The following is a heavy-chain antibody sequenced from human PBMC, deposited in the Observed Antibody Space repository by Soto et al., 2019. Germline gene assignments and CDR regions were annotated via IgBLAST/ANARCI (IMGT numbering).Heavy chain of an antibody. D-gene: IGHD1-1*01. CDR3: ARCAVLMTTSSGWSNWFDP. J-gene: IGHJ5*02. Sequence: PGGSLRLSCAASGFTFSTYAMSWVRQAPGKGLELVSAIGRIASDTYYADSVKGRFTISRDNAKNTLSLQMNSLRAEDTAVYYCARCAVLMTTSSGWSNWFDPWGQGTQVTVSS. CDR2: IGRIASDT. V-gene: IGHV3-23*01. CDR1: GFTFSTYA.